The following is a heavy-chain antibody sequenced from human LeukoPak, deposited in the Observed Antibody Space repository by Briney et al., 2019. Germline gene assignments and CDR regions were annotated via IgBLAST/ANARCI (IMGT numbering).Heavy chain of an antibody. CDR2: INQNGGEK. CDR1: GFTFSNFW. Sequence: GGSLRLSCATSGFTFSNFWMDWVRQAQGKGLEWVANINQNGGEKYYADSVKGRFTISRDNAKNSLYPQMNSLRVEDTAVYYCTGALDYWGQGTLVTVSS. CDR3: TGALDY. V-gene: IGHV3-7*04. J-gene: IGHJ4*02.